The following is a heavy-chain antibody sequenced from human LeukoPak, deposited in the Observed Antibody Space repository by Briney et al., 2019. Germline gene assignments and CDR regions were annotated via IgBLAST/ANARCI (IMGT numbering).Heavy chain of an antibody. J-gene: IGHJ3*02. CDR1: GFTFSSYS. CDR2: ISSSSNYI. Sequence: GGSLRLSCAASGFTFSSYSLNWVRQAPGKGLEWVSSISSSSNYIYYADSVKGRFTISRDNAKNSLYLQMNSLRAEDTAVYYCARDARLRAVTTVRAFDIWGQGTMVTVSS. D-gene: IGHD4-17*01. V-gene: IGHV3-21*01. CDR3: ARDARLRAVTTVRAFDI.